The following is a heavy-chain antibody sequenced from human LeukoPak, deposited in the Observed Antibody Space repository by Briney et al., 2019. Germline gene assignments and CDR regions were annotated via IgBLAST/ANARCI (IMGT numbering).Heavy chain of an antibody. V-gene: IGHV1-46*01. CDR3: AGTLRLNHYFDQ. D-gene: IGHD4-17*01. J-gene: IGHJ4*02. CDR1: GYTFTSYY. Sequence: ASVKVSCKASGYTFTSYYMHWVRQAPGQGLEWMGIINPSDGSTSYAQKFQGRVTMTRDTSTSTVYMDLSSLRSEDTAVYYCAGTLRLNHYFDQWGQGTLVTVSS. CDR2: INPSDGST.